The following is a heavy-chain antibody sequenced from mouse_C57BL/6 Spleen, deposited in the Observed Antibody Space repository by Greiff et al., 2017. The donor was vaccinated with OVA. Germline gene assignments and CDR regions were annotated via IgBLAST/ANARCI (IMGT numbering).Heavy chain of an antibody. CDR2: IDPSDSYT. Sequence: QVQLQQPGAELVRPGTSVKLSCKASGYTFTSYWLHWVQQRPGQGLEWIGVIDPSDSYTNYNQKFKGKATLTVDTSSSTAYMQLSSLTSEDSAVYYCARVRELGQYDYWGQGTTLTVAS. J-gene: IGHJ2*01. CDR3: ARVRELGQYDY. D-gene: IGHD4-1*01. V-gene: IGHV1-59*01. CDR1: GYTFTSYW.